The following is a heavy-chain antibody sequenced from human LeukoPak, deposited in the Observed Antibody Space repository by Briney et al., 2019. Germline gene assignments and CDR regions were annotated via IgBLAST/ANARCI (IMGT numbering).Heavy chain of an antibody. Sequence: KGGESLKISCKGSGYSFTSYWIGWVRQMPGKGLEWMGIIYLGDSDTRYSPSFQGQVTISADKSISTAYLQWSSLKASDTAMYYCARLTSPPLAGFPFSLRFLGYYFDYWGQGTLVTVSS. CDR2: IYLGDSDT. J-gene: IGHJ4*02. CDR1: GYSFTSYW. V-gene: IGHV5-51*01. D-gene: IGHD3-3*01. CDR3: ARLTSPPLAGFPFSLRFLGYYFDY.